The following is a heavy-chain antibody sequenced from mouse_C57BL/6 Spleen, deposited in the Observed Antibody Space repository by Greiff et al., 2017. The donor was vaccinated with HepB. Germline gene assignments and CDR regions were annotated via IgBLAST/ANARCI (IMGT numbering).Heavy chain of an antibody. CDR3: ARVYYGSRAWFAY. J-gene: IGHJ3*01. V-gene: IGHV1-39*01. D-gene: IGHD1-1*01. CDR2: INPNYGTT. Sequence: EVQLVESGPELVKPGDSVKISCKASGYSFPDYNMNWVKQSNGKSLEWLGVINPNYGTTSYNHKLKGKATLTVDQSSSSAYMQLNSLTSEDSEVYYCARVYYGSRAWFAYWGQGTLFTVSA. CDR1: GYSFPDYN.